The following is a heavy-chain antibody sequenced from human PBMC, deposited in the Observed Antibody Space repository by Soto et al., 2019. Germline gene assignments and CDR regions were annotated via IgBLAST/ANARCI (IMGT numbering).Heavy chain of an antibody. J-gene: IGHJ5*01. CDR3: ARLIGNSWLDS. CDR1: GDSVSSNSAT. CDR2: TYYRSKWSN. V-gene: IGHV6-1*01. Sequence: SQTLSLTCAITGDSVSSNSATWDWIRQSPSRGLEWLGRTYYRSKWSNDYTVSVKGRITIKPDTSNNLFSLHLNSVTPYYSFVYYCARLIGNSWLDSWGQGTLVTVSS. D-gene: IGHD3-16*01.